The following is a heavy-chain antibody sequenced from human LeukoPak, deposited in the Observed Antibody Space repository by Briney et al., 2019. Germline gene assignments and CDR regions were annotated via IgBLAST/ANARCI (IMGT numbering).Heavy chain of an antibody. Sequence: GGSLRLSCAASGFTFSTYWMSWVRQAPGKGLEWVANIKEDGSEKYYVDSVKGRFTISRDNAKNSLYLQMNSLRAEDTAVYYCARHSGGSPYYYYYYYMDVWGKGTTVTVSS. J-gene: IGHJ6*03. CDR1: GFTFSTYW. CDR3: ARHSGGSPYYYYYYYMDV. V-gene: IGHV3-7*01. D-gene: IGHD2-15*01. CDR2: IKEDGSEK.